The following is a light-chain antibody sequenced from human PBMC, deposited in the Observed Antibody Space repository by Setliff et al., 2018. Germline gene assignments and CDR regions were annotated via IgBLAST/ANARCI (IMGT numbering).Light chain of an antibody. Sequence: ALTQPASVSGSPGQSITISCTGTNSDIGHNNFVSWYQQHPGKAPKLIIYEVNNRPSGISLRFSGSKSANTASLTIAGLQPEDESIYYCSSYSTGNTLVLFGGGTKVTVL. CDR3: SSYSTGNTLVL. CDR1: NSDIGHNNF. V-gene: IGLV2-14*01. CDR2: EVN. J-gene: IGLJ2*01.